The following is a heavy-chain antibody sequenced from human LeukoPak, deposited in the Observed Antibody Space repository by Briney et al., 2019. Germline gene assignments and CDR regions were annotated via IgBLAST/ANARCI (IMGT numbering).Heavy chain of an antibody. V-gene: IGHV4-34*01. CDR2: INHSGST. D-gene: IGHD5-18*01. CDR3: ARGIQLISHWFDP. Sequence: PSETLSLTCTVSGGSISGYYWSWIRQPPGKGLEWIGEINHSGSTNYNPSLKSRVTISVDTSKNQFSLKLSSVTAADTAVYYCARGIQLISHWFDPWGQGTLVTVSS. J-gene: IGHJ5*02. CDR1: GGSISGYY.